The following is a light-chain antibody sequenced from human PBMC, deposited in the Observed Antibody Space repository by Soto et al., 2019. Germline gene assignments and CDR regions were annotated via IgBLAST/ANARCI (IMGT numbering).Light chain of an antibody. CDR3: QVWDGRTDHVV. J-gene: IGLJ2*01. V-gene: IGLV3-21*04. Sequence: SYVLTQPPSVSVAPGKTARITCGGLNIGGKSVHWYLQKPGQAPVLVIYYDSDRPSGIPERFSGSNSGDTATLTISRVEAGDEADYYCQVWDGRTDHVVFGGGTKLTVL. CDR1: NIGGKS. CDR2: YDS.